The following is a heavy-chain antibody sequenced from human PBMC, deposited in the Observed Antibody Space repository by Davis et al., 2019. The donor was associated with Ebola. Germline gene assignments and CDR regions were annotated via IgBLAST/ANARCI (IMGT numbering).Heavy chain of an antibody. V-gene: IGHV4-39*02. CDR1: RGSITSKTHY. Sequence: MPSETLSLTCTVSRGSITSKTHYWGWIRQPPGKGLEWIGSISYSGSTSYNPSLRSRVSISIDTSKSNFSLRLHSVTASDTAVYFCARLPYDLLTAYWSADHYFGMDVWGQGTTVTVSS. D-gene: IGHD3-9*01. J-gene: IGHJ6*02. CDR2: ISYSGST. CDR3: ARLPYDLLTAYWSADHYFGMDV.